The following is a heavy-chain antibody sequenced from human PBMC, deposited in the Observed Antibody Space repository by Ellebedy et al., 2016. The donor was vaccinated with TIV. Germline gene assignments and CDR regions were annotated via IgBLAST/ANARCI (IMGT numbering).Heavy chain of an antibody. CDR2: IYPGDSDI. Sequence: GESLKISCKASGYSFTYYWIGWVRQLPGKGLEWMGIIYPGDSDIRDSPSFEGQVTISADRSINTAYLQWSSLKASDTAMYYCARRELWSGYYDYWGQGTLVTVSS. J-gene: IGHJ4*02. CDR3: ARRELWSGYYDY. D-gene: IGHD3-3*01. CDR1: GYSFTYYW. V-gene: IGHV5-51*01.